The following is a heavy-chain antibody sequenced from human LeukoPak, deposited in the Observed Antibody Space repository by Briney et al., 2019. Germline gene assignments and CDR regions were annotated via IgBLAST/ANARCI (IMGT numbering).Heavy chain of an antibody. J-gene: IGHJ4*02. D-gene: IGHD3-22*01. V-gene: IGHV4-39*01. CDR1: GGSISSSSYY. CDR2: IYYSGST. CDR3: AGLEGSYDSSGYYGFLPKTILDY. Sequence: PSETLSLTCTVSGGSISSSSYYWGWIRQPPGKGLEWIGSIYYSGSTYYNPSLKSRVTISVDTSKNQFSLKLSSVTAADTAVYYCAGLEGSYDSSGYYGFLPKTILDYWGQGTLVTVSS.